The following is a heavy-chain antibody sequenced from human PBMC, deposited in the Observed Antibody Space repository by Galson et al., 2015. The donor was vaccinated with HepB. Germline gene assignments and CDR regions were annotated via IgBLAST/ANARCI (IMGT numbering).Heavy chain of an antibody. CDR2: IRSKATNFAA. CDR3: VRSGDFSGYSSR. V-gene: IGHV3-73*01. J-gene: IGHJ4*02. D-gene: IGHD6-13*01. CDR1: GFTFSGSA. Sequence: SLRLSCAAFGFTFSGSAIHWVRQASRKGPEWIGHIRSKATNFAALYVPSLKGRFTISRDDSKNLAYLHMRSLKTDDTAVYYCVRSGDFSGYSSRWGQGTLVTVSS.